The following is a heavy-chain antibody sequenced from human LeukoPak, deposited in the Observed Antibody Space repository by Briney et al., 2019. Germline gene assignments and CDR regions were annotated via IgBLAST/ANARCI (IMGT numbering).Heavy chain of an antibody. CDR1: GYTFTSYD. J-gene: IGHJ3*02. CDR2: MNPNSGNT. D-gene: IGHD3-22*01. V-gene: IGHV1-8*01. CDR3: ARGPSYDSSGYEYDAFDI. Sequence: ASVKVSCKASGYTFTSYDINWVRQATGQGLEWMGWMNPNSGNTGYAQKFQGRVTITRNTSISTAYMELSSLRSEDTAVYYCARGPSYDSSGYEYDAFDIWGQGTMVTVSS.